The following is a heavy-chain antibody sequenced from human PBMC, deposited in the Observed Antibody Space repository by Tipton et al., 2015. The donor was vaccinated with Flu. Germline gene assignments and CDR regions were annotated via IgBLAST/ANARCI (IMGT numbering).Heavy chain of an antibody. J-gene: IGHJ4*02. CDR1: GGSITSYH. V-gene: IGHV4-59*01. CDR3: ASYSGAATAGYFDY. CDR2: IYHSGST. Sequence: TLSLTCTVSGGSITSYHWSWIRQPPGKGLEWIGYIYHSGSTTYNPSLTSRVTISIDTSTNQFSLKLSSVTAADTAIYYCASYSGAATAGYFDYWGRGSLVTVSS. D-gene: IGHD1-26*01.